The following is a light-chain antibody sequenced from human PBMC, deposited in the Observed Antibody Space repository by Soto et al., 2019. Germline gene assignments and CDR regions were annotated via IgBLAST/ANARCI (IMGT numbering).Light chain of an antibody. J-gene: IGKJ4*01. Sequence: EIVLTQSPGTLSLSPGERATLSCRASQSVGSSLSWYQQKPGQAPRLLFYGASNRATAIPDRFSGSGFGTDFTLTISSLQPEDFATYYCLQDYNYPLTFGGGTKVDIK. CDR1: QSVGSS. V-gene: IGKV3-11*01. CDR2: GAS. CDR3: LQDYNYPLT.